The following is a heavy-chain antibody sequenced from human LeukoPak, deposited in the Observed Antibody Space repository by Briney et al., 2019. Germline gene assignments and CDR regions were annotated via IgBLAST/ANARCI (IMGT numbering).Heavy chain of an antibody. CDR3: AREWYYDSSGTLSLDY. V-gene: IGHV1-69*05. CDR2: LIPIFGTA. CDR1: GGTFSSYA. D-gene: IGHD3-22*01. Sequence: ASVKVSCKATGGTFSSYAISCVRHAPGQGLEWMGRLIPIFGTANYAQKFQGRVTITTDESTRTAYMELSSLRSEDTAVYYCAREWYYDSSGTLSLDYWGQGTLVTVSS. J-gene: IGHJ4*02.